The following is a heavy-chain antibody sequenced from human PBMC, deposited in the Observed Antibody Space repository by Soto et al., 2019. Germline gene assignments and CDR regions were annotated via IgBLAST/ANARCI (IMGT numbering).Heavy chain of an antibody. CDR2: IYYSGSP. D-gene: IGHD2-15*01. Sequence: AETLSLNCSVSGGSINNYYCSWIRQPPGKGLEWIGYIYYSGSPNYNPSLKSRVTISVDTSKNQFSLNLSSVTAADTAVYYCARAGAATLSDYWGQGTLVTVSS. J-gene: IGHJ4*02. V-gene: IGHV4-59*01. CDR3: ARAGAATLSDY. CDR1: GGSINNYY.